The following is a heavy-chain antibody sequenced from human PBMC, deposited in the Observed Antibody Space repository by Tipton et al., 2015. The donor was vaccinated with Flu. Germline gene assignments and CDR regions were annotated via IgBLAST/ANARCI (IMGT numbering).Heavy chain of an antibody. J-gene: IGHJ6*03. D-gene: IGHD6-6*01. V-gene: IGHV1-46*04. CDR1: GYTFTSYY. Sequence: QLVQSGAEVKKPGASVKVSCKASGYTFTSYYMHWVRQAPGQGLEWMGIINPSGGSTSYAQKLQGRVTMTRNTSTSTVYMELSSLRSEDTAVYYCARDGIAARADYYYYMDVWGKGTTVTVSS. CDR2: INPSGGST. CDR3: ARDGIAARADYYYYMDV.